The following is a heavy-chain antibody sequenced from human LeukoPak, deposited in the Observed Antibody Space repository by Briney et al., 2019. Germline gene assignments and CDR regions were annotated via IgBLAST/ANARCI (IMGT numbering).Heavy chain of an antibody. CDR2: INPNGGGT. J-gene: IGHJ4*02. CDR1: GYTFTGYY. Sequence: GASVKVSCKASGYTFTGYYMHWVRQTPGQGLEWVGWINPNGGGTNYAQKFQGRVTLTRDTSISTAYMELSRLRSDDTAVYYCARSLVGANLYFDYWGQGTLVTVSS. D-gene: IGHD1-26*01. V-gene: IGHV1-2*02. CDR3: ARSLVGANLYFDY.